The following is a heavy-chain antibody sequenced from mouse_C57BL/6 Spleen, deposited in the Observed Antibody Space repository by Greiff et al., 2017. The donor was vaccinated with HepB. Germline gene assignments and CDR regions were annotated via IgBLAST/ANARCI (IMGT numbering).Heavy chain of an antibody. CDR2: INPSSGYT. CDR1: GYTFTSYW. Sequence: VKVVESGAELAKPGASVKLSCKASGYTFTSYWMHWVKQRPGQGLEWIGYINPSSGYTKYNQKFKDKATLTADKSSSTAYMQLSSLTYEDSAVYYCARYGYGSSHGRGYWGQGTTLTVSS. D-gene: IGHD1-1*01. CDR3: ARYGYGSSHGRGY. V-gene: IGHV1-7*01. J-gene: IGHJ2*01.